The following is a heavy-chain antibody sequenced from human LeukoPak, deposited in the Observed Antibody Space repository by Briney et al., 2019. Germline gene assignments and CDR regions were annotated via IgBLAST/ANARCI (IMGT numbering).Heavy chain of an antibody. D-gene: IGHD1-20*01. J-gene: IGHJ4*02. CDR1: RGSLCSYF. CDR2: IYYSGST. V-gene: IGHV4-59*01. CDR3: ARGWSDNWNDGSLYDY. Sequence: SETLFLPSTVPRGSLCSYFWSWIRQPPRDGQGRGGGIYYSGSTNYNPSLKSRVTISVDTSKNQFSLKLSSVTAADTAVYYCARGWSDNWNDGSLYDYWGQGTLVTVSS.